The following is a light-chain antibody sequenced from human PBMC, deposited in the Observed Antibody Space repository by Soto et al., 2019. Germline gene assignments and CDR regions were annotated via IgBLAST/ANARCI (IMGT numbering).Light chain of an antibody. Sequence: SALTQPASVSGAPVRSSSITYPETSSDVGGYNYVSGYQQHPGTAPKSLIYEVSNRPSGVSNRFSGSKSGTTASLTISGLQVEVEADYYCSSYAGSSPYIFG. J-gene: IGLJ1*01. V-gene: IGLV2-14*01. CDR1: SSDVGGYNY. CDR3: SSYAGSSPYI. CDR2: EVS.